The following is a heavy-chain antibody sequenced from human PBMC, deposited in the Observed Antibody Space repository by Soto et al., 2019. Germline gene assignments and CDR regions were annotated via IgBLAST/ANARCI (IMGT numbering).Heavy chain of an antibody. CDR2: IYPGDSDT. CDR1: GYSFTSYW. D-gene: IGHD2-15*01. J-gene: IGHJ3*02. Sequence: GESLKISCKGSGYSFTSYWIGWVRQMPGKGLEWMGIIYPGDSDTRYSPSFQGQVTISAEDTAVYYCARSLGYCSGGSCSKVRADAFDIWGQGTMVTVSS. CDR3: ADAFDI. V-gene: IGHV5-51*01.